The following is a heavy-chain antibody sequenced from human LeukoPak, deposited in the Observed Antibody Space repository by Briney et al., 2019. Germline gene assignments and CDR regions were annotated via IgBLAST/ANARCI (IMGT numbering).Heavy chain of an antibody. J-gene: IGHJ3*02. V-gene: IGHV4-59*08. D-gene: IGHD4-17*01. CDR1: GGSISSYY. CDR2: IYYSGST. Sequence: SETLSLTCTVSGGSISSYYWSWIRQPPGKGLEWIGYIYYSGSTNYNSSFKSRVIISIDTSKNQFSLKLSSVTAADTAVYYCARAYGDSNDAFDIWGQGTMVTVSS. CDR3: ARAYGDSNDAFDI.